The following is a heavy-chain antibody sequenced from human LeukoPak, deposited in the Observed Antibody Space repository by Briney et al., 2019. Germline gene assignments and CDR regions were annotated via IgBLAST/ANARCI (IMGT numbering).Heavy chain of an antibody. CDR2: IYYSGST. CDR3: ARQNYHDYVRCNWFDP. J-gene: IGHJ5*02. V-gene: IGHV4-39*01. CDR1: GGSISSSSYY. D-gene: IGHD3-16*01. Sequence: SETLSLTCTVSGGSISSSSYYWGWIRQPPGKGLEWIGSIYYSGSTYYNPSLKSRVTISVDTSKNQFSLKLSSVTAADTAVYYCARQNYHDYVRCNWFDPWGQGTLVTVSS.